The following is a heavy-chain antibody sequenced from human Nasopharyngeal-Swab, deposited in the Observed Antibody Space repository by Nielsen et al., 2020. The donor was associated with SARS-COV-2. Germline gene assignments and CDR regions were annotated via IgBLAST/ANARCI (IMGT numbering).Heavy chain of an antibody. CDR2: IINNGGST. CDR3: AKDGCPRSGECQFEN. Sequence: GESLKISCAASGFTFSSYAVSWVRQAPGKGLEWVSTIINNGGSTYYADAVKGRFTISRDNSKNTLYLQMDGLRVEDTAVYYCAKDGCPRSGECQFENWGQGTLATVSS. CDR1: GFTFSSYA. J-gene: IGHJ4*02. V-gene: IGHV3-23*01. D-gene: IGHD2-15*01.